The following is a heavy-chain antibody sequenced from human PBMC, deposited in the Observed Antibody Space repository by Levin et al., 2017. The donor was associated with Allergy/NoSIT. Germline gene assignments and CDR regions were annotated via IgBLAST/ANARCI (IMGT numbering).Heavy chain of an antibody. CDR3: ARSGYYAPISV. J-gene: IGHJ4*02. D-gene: IGHD3-9*01. CDR2: VVDNGGRT. CDR1: GFTFSAHA. V-gene: IGHV3-23*01. Sequence: GGSLRLSCAASGFTFSAHAMSWVRLAPGEGLEWVSTVVDNGGRTYDADSVKGRFTISRDNSKNTLYLQMDSLRVEDTAVYYCARSGYYAPISVWGKGTLVTVSS.